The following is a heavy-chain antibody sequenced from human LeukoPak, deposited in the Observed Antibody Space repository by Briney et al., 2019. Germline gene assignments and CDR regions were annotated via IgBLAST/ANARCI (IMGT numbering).Heavy chain of an antibody. D-gene: IGHD6-19*01. V-gene: IGHV3-7*01. CDR2: IKEDGSEK. Sequence: GGSLRLSCAASGFTFDDYGMSWVRQAPGKGLEWAANIKEDGSEKYYVDSVKGRFTISRDNAKNSLYLQMNSLRAEDTAVYYCALQWLVRGGGQGTLVTVSS. CDR3: ALQWLVRG. J-gene: IGHJ4*02. CDR1: GFTFDDYG.